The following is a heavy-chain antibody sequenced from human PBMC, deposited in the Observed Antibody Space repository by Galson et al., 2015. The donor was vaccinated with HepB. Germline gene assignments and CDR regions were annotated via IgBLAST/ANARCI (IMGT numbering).Heavy chain of an antibody. V-gene: IGHV3-33*08. CDR3: ARERGYSYGENYYYYGMDV. CDR1: GFTFSSYG. Sequence: SLRLSCAASGFTFSSYGMHWVRQAPGKGLEWVAVIWYDGSNKYYADSVKGRFTISRDNSKNTLYLQMNSLRAEDTAVYYCARERGYSYGENYYYYGMDVWGQGTTVTVSS. D-gene: IGHD5-18*01. CDR2: IWYDGSNK. J-gene: IGHJ6*02.